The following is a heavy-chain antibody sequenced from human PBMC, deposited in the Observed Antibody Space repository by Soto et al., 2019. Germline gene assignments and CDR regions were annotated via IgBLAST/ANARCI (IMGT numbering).Heavy chain of an antibody. V-gene: IGHV4-59*01. CDR2: IYYSGST. D-gene: IGHD3-3*01. J-gene: IGHJ6*02. Sequence: SETLSLTCSVSGGSISSYYWSWIRQPPGEGLEWIGYIYYSGSTNYNPSLKSRVTISVDTSKNQFSLKLSSVTAADTAVYYCARDRYYDFWSGPGLYGMDVWGQGTTVTVSS. CDR3: ARDRYYDFWSGPGLYGMDV. CDR1: GGSISSYY.